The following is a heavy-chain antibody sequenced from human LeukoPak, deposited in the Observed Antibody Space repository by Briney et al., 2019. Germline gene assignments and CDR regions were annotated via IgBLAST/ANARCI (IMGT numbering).Heavy chain of an antibody. Sequence: PSQTLSLTCAVSGGSITSGDFAWSWIRQPPGKVLDFIGYIYYSGSTYYNPSLKSRVTISVDTSKNQFSLKLSSVTAADTAVYYCARVPFSSSWYTPPYNWFDPWGQGTLVTVSS. D-gene: IGHD6-13*01. CDR2: IYYSGST. CDR1: GGSITSGDFA. J-gene: IGHJ5*02. CDR3: ARVPFSSSWYTPPYNWFDP. V-gene: IGHV4-31*11.